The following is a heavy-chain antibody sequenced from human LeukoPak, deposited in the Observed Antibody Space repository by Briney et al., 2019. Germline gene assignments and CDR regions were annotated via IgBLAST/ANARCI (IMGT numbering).Heavy chain of an antibody. Sequence: SVKVSCKAPGDTFGSYAISWVRQAHGQGLEWMGRTIPILGIAKYAQQFQGRLTITADTSTSTAYMQLPNLRSDDTAVYYCASQFLLPFDYWGRGTLVTVSS. CDR3: ASQFLLPFDY. D-gene: IGHD3-22*01. CDR2: TIPILGIA. V-gene: IGHV1-69*04. CDR1: GDTFGSYA. J-gene: IGHJ4*02.